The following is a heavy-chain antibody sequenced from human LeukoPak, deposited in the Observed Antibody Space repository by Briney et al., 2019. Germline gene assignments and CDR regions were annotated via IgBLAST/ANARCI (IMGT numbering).Heavy chain of an antibody. CDR1: GYTFTSYY. D-gene: IGHD5-24*01. J-gene: IGHJ4*02. CDR3: ARWEEEMATNVGFDY. CDR2: INPSGGST. Sequence: ASVKVSCKASGYTFTSYYMHWVRQAPGQGLEWMGIINPSGGSTSYAQKFQGRVTMTRDTSTSTVYMELSSLRSEDTAVYYCARWEEEMATNVGFDYWGQGTLVTVSS. V-gene: IGHV1-46*01.